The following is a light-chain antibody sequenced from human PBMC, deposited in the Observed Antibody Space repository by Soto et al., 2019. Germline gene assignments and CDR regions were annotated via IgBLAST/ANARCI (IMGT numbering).Light chain of an antibody. CDR2: GNS. Sequence: QSVLTQPPSVSGAPGQRVTISCTGSSSNIGAGYDVHWYQQLPGTAPKLLIYGNSNRPSGVPDRFSASKSGTSASLAITGLQAEDEADYYCQSYDSSLSNVLGTGTKVTVL. CDR3: QSYDSSLSNV. V-gene: IGLV1-40*01. J-gene: IGLJ1*01. CDR1: SSNIGAGYD.